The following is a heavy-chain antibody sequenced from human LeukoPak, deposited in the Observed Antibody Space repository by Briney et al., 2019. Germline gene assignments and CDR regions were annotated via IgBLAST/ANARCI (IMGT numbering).Heavy chain of an antibody. CDR2: INWNSGSI. D-gene: IGHD3-22*01. Sequence: GRSLRLSCAASGFTFDDYAMHWVRQAPGKGLEWVSGINWNSGSIGYADSVKGRFTISRDNAKSSLYLQMNSLRAEDTALYYCAKVHYYDSSGYSLQPYYFDYWGQGTLVTVSS. J-gene: IGHJ4*02. CDR3: AKVHYYDSSGYSLQPYYFDY. V-gene: IGHV3-9*01. CDR1: GFTFDDYA.